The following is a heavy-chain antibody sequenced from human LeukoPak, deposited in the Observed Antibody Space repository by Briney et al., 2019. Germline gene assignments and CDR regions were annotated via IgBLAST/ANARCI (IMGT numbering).Heavy chain of an antibody. Sequence: SQALSLTCAISGDSVSSNSVTWNWIRQSPSRGLEWLGRTYYRSTWYNDYAVSVRGRITVNPDTSKNQFSLHLNSVTPEDTAVYYCARRLTQYDCFDPWGQGILVTVSS. D-gene: IGHD2-2*01. CDR2: TYYRSTWYN. CDR3: ARRLTQYDCFDP. J-gene: IGHJ5*02. V-gene: IGHV6-1*01. CDR1: GDSVSSNSVT.